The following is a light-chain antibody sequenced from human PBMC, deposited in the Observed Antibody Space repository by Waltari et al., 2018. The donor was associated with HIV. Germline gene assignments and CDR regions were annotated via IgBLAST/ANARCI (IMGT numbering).Light chain of an antibody. J-gene: IGLJ2*01. Sequence: QAVLTQPSSLSASPGASASLTCTLRSGINVGTYRIYWYQQKPGSPPQYLLRYKSDSDKQQGSGVPSRFSASKDASANSGILLISGLQSEDEADYYCMIWHSSFVVFGGGTKLTVL. CDR1: SGINVGTYR. CDR2: YKSDSDK. V-gene: IGLV5-45*02. CDR3: MIWHSSFVV.